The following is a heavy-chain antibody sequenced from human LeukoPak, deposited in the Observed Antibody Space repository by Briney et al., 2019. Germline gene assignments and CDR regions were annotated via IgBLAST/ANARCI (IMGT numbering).Heavy chain of an antibody. J-gene: IGHJ4*02. CDR3: AILPGYSYGYEPDY. CDR2: ISSSSSYI. D-gene: IGHD5-18*01. Sequence: PGGSLRLSCAASGFTFSSYSMNWVRQAPGKGLEWVSSISSSSSYIYYADSVKGRFTISRDNAKNSLYLQMNSLRAEDTAVYYCAILPGYSYGYEPDYWGQGTLVTVSS. V-gene: IGHV3-21*01. CDR1: GFTFSSYS.